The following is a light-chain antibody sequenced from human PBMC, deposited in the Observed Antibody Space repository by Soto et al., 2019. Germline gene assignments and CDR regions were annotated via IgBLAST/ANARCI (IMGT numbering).Light chain of an antibody. CDR1: SSDVGAYDF. J-gene: IGLJ1*01. CDR2: EVS. Sequence: QSALTQPASVSGSPGQSITISCTGTSSDVGAYDFVSWYQQHPDKAPKLMIYEVSNRPSGVSNRFSGSKSVNTATLTISGLQAEDEADSYCSSYTSSSTRVFGTGTKVTVL. CDR3: SSYTSSSTRV. V-gene: IGLV2-14*03.